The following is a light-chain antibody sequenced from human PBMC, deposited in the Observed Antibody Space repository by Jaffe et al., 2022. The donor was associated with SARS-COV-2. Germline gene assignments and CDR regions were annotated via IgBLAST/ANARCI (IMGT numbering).Light chain of an antibody. Sequence: QSALTQPASVSGSPGQSITISCTGTSSDVGGYNFVSWYQQHPGKAPTPIIYDVTNRPSGVSNRFSGSKSGNTASLTISGLQADDEADYYCSSYTSSNTPVFGTGTRVTVL. CDR1: SSDVGGYNF. CDR3: SSYTSSNTPV. J-gene: IGLJ1*01. V-gene: IGLV2-14*01. CDR2: DVT.